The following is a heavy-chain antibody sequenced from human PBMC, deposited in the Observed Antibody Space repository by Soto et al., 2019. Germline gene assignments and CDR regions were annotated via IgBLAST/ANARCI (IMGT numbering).Heavy chain of an antibody. CDR2: TRNKANSYTT. CDR3: VRIIGNGIDYDC. J-gene: IGHJ1*01. Sequence: EVQVVESGGGLVQPGGSLRLSCAASGFTISDHYMDWVRQAPGKGLEWVGRTRNKANSYTTEYAASVKGRFTISRXXTKNSLFLQMNSLITDDTAIYYCVRIIGNGIDYDCWGQGTLVTVSS. V-gene: IGHV3-72*01. CDR1: GFTISDHY. D-gene: IGHD4-17*01.